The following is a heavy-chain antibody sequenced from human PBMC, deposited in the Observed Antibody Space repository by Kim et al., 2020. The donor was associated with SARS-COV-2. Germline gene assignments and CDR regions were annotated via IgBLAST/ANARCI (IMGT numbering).Heavy chain of an antibody. V-gene: IGHV3-11*04. D-gene: IGHD6-13*01. Sequence: SVKGRFTIPRDNAKNSLYLQMNSLRAEDTAVYYCARAGVAAGTSDGWFDPWGQGTLVTVSS. J-gene: IGHJ5*02. CDR3: ARAGVAAGTSDGWFDP.